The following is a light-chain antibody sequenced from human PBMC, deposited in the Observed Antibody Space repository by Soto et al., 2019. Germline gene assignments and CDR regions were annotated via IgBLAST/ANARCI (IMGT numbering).Light chain of an antibody. Sequence: EIVMTQSPATLSVSPGERATLSCRASQSVSSSYLAWYQQKPGQAPRLLIYGASSRATGIPDRFSGSGSGTDFTLTISRLGPEDFAVYYCQQYGSSPPITFGQGTRLEIK. J-gene: IGKJ5*01. CDR3: QQYGSSPPIT. V-gene: IGKV3-20*01. CDR2: GAS. CDR1: QSVSSSY.